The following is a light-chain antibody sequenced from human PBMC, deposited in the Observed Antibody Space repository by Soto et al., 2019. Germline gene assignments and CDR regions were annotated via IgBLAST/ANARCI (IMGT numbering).Light chain of an antibody. CDR3: ASWDDALSAVV. J-gene: IGLJ2*01. V-gene: IGLV1-47*01. Sequence: QPVLTQSSSASGTPGQRVTISCSGSRSNIGNTYVYWFQHFPGATPKLLISRDSQRPSGVADRFSGCKSGTSASLTISGLRSEDEADYFCASWDDALSAVVFGGGTKLTVL. CDR2: RDS. CDR1: RSNIGNTY.